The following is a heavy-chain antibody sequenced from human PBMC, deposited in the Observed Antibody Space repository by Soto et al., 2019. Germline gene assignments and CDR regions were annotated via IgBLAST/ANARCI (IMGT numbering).Heavy chain of an antibody. D-gene: IGHD3-10*01. CDR3: ARVWFGELSSWFDP. Sequence: SSVKVSCKASGDTFSSYTISWVLQATGQGREWMGRIIPILGIANYAQKFQGRVTITADKSTSTAYMELSSLRSEDTAVYYCARVWFGELSSWFDPWGQGTLVTGSS. J-gene: IGHJ5*02. CDR1: GDTFSSYT. V-gene: IGHV1-69*02. CDR2: IIPILGIA.